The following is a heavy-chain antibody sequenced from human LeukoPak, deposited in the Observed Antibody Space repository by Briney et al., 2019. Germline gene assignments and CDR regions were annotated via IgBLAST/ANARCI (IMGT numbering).Heavy chain of an antibody. Sequence: PGGSLRLSCAVSGFTFSNYEMNWVRQAPGKGLEWVSSISTGSSYIYYADSVRGRFTISRDNAKNSLYLQMNSLRAADTAVYYCARDRIAYYDKGGFDPWGQGTLVTVSS. J-gene: IGHJ5*02. CDR2: ISTGSSYI. CDR1: GFTFSNYE. D-gene: IGHD3-22*01. V-gene: IGHV3-21*01. CDR3: ARDRIAYYDKGGFDP.